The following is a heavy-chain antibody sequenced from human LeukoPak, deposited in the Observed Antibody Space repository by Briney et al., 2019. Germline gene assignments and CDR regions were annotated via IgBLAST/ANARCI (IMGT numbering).Heavy chain of an antibody. J-gene: IGHJ5*02. V-gene: IGHV1-2*02. D-gene: IGHD6-13*01. CDR3: ARGRRIAAERFDP. CDR2: INPNSGGT. CDR1: GYTFTGYY. Sequence: ASVKVSCKASGYTFTGYYMHWVRQAPGQGLEWMGWINPNSGGTNYAQKFQGRVIMTRDTSISTAYMELSRLRSDDTAVYYCARGRRIAAERFDPWGQGTLVTVSS.